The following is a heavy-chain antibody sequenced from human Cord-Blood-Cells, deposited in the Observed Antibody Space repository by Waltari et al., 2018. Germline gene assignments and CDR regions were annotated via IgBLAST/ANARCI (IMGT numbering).Heavy chain of an antibody. Sequence: QVQLVQSGAEVKKPGASVKVSCKASGYTFTGYYMPWLRQAPGQGLEWMGWINPNSGGTNYAQKFQGRVTMTRDTSISTAYMELSRLRSDDTAVYYCARPHQAARRWDFDYWGQGTLVTVSS. CDR3: ARPHQAARRWDFDY. CDR1: GYTFTGYY. J-gene: IGHJ4*02. V-gene: IGHV1-2*02. D-gene: IGHD6-6*01. CDR2: INPNSGGT.